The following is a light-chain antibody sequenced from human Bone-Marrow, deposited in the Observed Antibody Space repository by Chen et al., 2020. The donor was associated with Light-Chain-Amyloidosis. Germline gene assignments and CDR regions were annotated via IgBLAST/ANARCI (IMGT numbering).Light chain of an antibody. CDR3: QSADSSGTYEVI. CDR2: RDT. V-gene: IGLV3-25*03. J-gene: IGLJ2*01. CDR1: DLPTKY. Sequence: SYELTQPPSVSVAPGQTGRNTCSGDDLPTKYAYWYQQKPGQAPVLVIHRDTERPSGISERFSGSSSGTTATLTISGVQAEDEADYHCQSADSSGTYEVIFGGGTKLTVL.